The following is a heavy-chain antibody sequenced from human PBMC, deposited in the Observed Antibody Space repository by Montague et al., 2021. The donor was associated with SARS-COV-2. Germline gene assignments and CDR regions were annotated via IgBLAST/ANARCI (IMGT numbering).Heavy chain of an antibody. V-gene: IGHV4-34*01. Sequence: SETLSLTCAVYGGSSSGYYWSWIRQPPGKGLEWIGEINHSGGTNYNPSLKSRVTISVDTSKNQFSLKLSSVTAADTAVYYCARVRYYGSGTSLGMDVWGQGTTVTVSS. CDR3: ARVRYYGSGTSLGMDV. CDR2: INHSGGT. J-gene: IGHJ6*02. CDR1: GGSSSGYY. D-gene: IGHD3-10*01.